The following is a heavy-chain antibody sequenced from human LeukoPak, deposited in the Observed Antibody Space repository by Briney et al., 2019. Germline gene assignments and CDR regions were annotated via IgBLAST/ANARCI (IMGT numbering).Heavy chain of an antibody. D-gene: IGHD2-15*01. CDR2: INHGGSA. CDR1: GGSFSGYY. J-gene: IGHJ4*02. Sequence: SETLSLTCAVYGGSFSGYYWSWIRQPPGKGLEWIGEINHGGSANYNPSLKSRVTILVDTSKNQFSLNLSSVTAADTAVYYCARGASGQDFDYWGQGTLVTVSS. CDR3: ARGASGQDFDY. V-gene: IGHV4-34*01.